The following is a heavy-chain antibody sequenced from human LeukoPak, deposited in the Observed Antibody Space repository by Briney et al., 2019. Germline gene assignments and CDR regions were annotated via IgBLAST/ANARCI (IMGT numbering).Heavy chain of an antibody. V-gene: IGHV3-15*01. CDR1: GFSFSNDW. Sequence: GGSLRLSCAASGFSFSNDWMSWVRQAPGKGLEWVGRIKSKTDGGTIDYGAPVKGRFTISRDDSKNTLFLQMNSLKTEDTAMYHCTTGVRDSSGYYNFDYWGQGTLVTVSS. CDR2: IKSKTDGGTI. D-gene: IGHD3-22*01. J-gene: IGHJ4*02. CDR3: TTGVRDSSGYYNFDY.